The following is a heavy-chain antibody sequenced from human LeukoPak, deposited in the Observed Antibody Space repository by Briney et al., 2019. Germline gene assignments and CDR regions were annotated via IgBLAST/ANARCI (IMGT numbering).Heavy chain of an antibody. Sequence: SETLSLTCTVSGGSISSDNYYWSWIRQPAGKGLEWIGRVYTSGSTNYNPSLKSRVTISIDTSKNQFSLKLSSVTAADTAVYYCARDGGRGAAAVWGQGTLVTVSS. CDR1: GGSISSDNYY. D-gene: IGHD6-13*01. V-gene: IGHV4-61*02. J-gene: IGHJ4*02. CDR3: ARDGGRGAAAV. CDR2: VYTSGST.